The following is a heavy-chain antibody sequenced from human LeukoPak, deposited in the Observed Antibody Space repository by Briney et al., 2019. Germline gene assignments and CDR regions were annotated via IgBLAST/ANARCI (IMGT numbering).Heavy chain of an antibody. V-gene: IGHV3-33*06. J-gene: IGHJ6*02. CDR1: GFTFSSYG. CDR3: ANSGIVVGPMDV. CDR2: IWYDGSNK. D-gene: IGHD2-2*01. Sequence: GGSLRLSCAASGFTFSSYGMHWVRQAPGKGLEWVAVIWYDGSNKYYADSVKGRFTISRDNSKNTLYLQMNSLRAEDTAVYYCANSGIVVGPMDVWGQGTTVTVSS.